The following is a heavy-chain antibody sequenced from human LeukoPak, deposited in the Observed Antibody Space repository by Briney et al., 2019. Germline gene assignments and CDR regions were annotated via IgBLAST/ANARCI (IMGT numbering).Heavy chain of an antibody. CDR1: GDTFSSYA. D-gene: IGHD5-18*01. CDR3: ARDGNSYGQFDY. V-gene: IGHV1-69*13. CDR2: ITPIFGTA. Sequence: SVKVSRKASGDTFSSYAISWVRQAPGQGLEWMGGITPIFGTANYAQKFQGRVTITADESTSTAYMELSSLRSEDTAVYYCARDGNSYGQFDYWGQGTLVTVSS. J-gene: IGHJ4*02.